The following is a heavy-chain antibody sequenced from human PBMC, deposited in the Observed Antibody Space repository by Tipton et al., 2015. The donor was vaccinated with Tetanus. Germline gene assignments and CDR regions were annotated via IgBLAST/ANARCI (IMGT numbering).Heavy chain of an antibody. V-gene: IGHV4-39*07. D-gene: IGHD2-8*02. Sequence: TLSLTCTVSGGSISSDNFHWGWVRQPPGKGLEWIGIVYFGGKTYYNPSLKSRVAMSVDTSKNQLSLRLNSVTSADTAVYYCARGVIRCTGPDCYNYFFYGMDVWGQGTTVTVSS. CDR2: VYFGGKT. CDR3: ARGVIRCTGPDCYNYFFYGMDV. J-gene: IGHJ6*02. CDR1: GGSISSDNFH.